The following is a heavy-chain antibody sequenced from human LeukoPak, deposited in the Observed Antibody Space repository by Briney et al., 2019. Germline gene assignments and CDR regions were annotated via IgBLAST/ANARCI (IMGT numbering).Heavy chain of an antibody. D-gene: IGHD3-22*01. V-gene: IGHV3-9*01. CDR1: GFTFDDYA. CDR3: AKDIAQCDSSGYDCPDAFDI. Sequence: GRSLRLSCAASGFTFDDYAMHWVRQAPGKGLEWVSGISWNSGSIGYADSVKGRFTISRDNAKNSLYLQMNSLRAEDTALYYCAKDIAQCDSSGYDCPDAFDIWGQGTMVTVSS. CDR2: ISWNSGSI. J-gene: IGHJ3*02.